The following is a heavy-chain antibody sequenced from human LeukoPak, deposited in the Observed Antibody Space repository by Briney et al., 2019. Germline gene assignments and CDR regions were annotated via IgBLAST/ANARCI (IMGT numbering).Heavy chain of an antibody. D-gene: IGHD6-6*01. CDR3: ARGPEWVVAARRDWYFDL. J-gene: IGHJ2*01. CDR1: GYTFTSSG. CDR2: ISAYNGNT. V-gene: IGHV1-18*01. Sequence: ASVKVSCKASGYTFTSSGISWVRQAPGQGLEWMGWISAYNGNTNYAQKLQGRVTMTTDTSTSTAYMELRSLRSDDTAVYYCARGPEWVVAARRDWYFDLWGRGTLVTVSS.